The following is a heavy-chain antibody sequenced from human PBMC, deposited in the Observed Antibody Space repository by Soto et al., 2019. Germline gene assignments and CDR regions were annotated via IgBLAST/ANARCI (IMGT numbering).Heavy chain of an antibody. J-gene: IGHJ4*02. D-gene: IGHD2-15*01. V-gene: IGHV3-23*01. CDR3: AKPETVGYCSGGSCYAPDY. CDR1: GFTFSSYA. CDR2: ISGSGGST. Sequence: GGSLRLSCAASGFTFSSYAMSWVHQAPGKGLEWVSAISGSGGSTYYADSVKGRFTISRDNSKNTLYLQMNSLRAEDTAVYYCAKPETVGYCSGGSCYAPDYWGQGTLVTVSS.